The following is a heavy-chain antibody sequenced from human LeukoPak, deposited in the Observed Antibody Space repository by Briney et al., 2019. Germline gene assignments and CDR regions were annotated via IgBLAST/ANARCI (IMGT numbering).Heavy chain of an antibody. Sequence: KPGGSLRLSCATSGYTFSSYSLNSVRQAPAKGLEWVSSISSSSSYIYYADSVKGRYTISRDNANNSLYLQMSSLRAEDTAVYYCARGGYSSSWYLSFDYWGEGTLVTVSS. CDR3: ARGGYSSSWYLSFDY. CDR2: ISSSSSYI. V-gene: IGHV3-21*01. J-gene: IGHJ4*02. CDR1: GYTFSSYS. D-gene: IGHD6-13*01.